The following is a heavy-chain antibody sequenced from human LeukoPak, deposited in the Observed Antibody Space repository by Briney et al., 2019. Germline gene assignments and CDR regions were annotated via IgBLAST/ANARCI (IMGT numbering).Heavy chain of an antibody. D-gene: IGHD6-13*01. V-gene: IGHV3-30-3*01. J-gene: IGHJ6*02. CDR1: GFTFSTYS. CDR2: ISADGSNK. Sequence: PGGSLRLSCAASGFTFSTYSMHWVRQAPGKGLEWVAVISADGSNKYYADSVKGRFTISRDSSKNTLYLQMNSLRAEDTAVYYCASWGIAAAGQKLDYYYYGMDVWGQGTTVTVSS. CDR3: ASWGIAAAGQKLDYYYYGMDV.